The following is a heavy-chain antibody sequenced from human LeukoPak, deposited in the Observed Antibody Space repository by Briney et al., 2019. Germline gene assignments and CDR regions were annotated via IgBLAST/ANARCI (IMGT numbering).Heavy chain of an antibody. CDR1: GFTFSSYA. D-gene: IGHD3-9*01. CDR2: ISGSGGST. J-gene: IGHJ4*02. CDR3: AKLSGKALTGSNYYFDY. V-gene: IGHV3-23*01. Sequence: GGSLRLSCAASGFTFSSYAMSWVRQAPGKGLEWVSAISGSGGSTYSADSVKGRFAISRDNSKSTMYLQMNSLRAEDTAVYYCAKLSGKALTGSNYYFDYWGQGNLVTVSS.